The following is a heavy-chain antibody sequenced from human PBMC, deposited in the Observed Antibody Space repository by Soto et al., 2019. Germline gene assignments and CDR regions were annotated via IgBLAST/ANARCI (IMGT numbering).Heavy chain of an antibody. J-gene: IGHJ4*02. D-gene: IGHD2-21*02. Sequence: QVQLVQSGAEVKKPGASVKVSCKASGYTFTSYAMHWVRQAPGQRLEWMGWINAGNGNTKYSQKFQGRVTITRDTSESTAYMELSSLRSEDTAVYYCARGARGGNSAFLSLIDYWGQGTLVTVSS. CDR1: GYTFTSYA. V-gene: IGHV1-3*01. CDR2: INAGNGNT. CDR3: ARGARGGNSAFLSLIDY.